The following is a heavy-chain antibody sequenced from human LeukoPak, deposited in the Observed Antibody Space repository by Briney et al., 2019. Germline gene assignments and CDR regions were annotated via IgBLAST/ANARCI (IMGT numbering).Heavy chain of an antibody. CDR2: INPNSGGT. CDR3: ARDLSGRDGYNYGRDYYYGMDV. V-gene: IGHV1-2*04. Sequence: ASVKVSCKASGYTFTGYYMHWVRQAPGQGLEWMGWINPNSGGTNYAQKFQGWVTMTRDTSISTAYMELSRLRSDDTVVYYCARDLSGRDGYNYGRDYYYGMDVWGQGTTVTVSS. J-gene: IGHJ6*02. D-gene: IGHD5-24*01. CDR1: GYTFTGYY.